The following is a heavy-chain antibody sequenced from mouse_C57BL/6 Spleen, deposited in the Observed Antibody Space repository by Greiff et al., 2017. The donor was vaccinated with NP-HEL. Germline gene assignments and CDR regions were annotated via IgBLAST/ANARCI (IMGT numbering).Heavy chain of an antibody. D-gene: IGHD2-3*01. CDR3: VRDGYYLLAY. J-gene: IGHJ3*01. V-gene: IGHV10-1*01. Sequence: GGGLVQPKGSLKLSCAASGFSFNTYAMNWVRQAPGKGLEWVARIRSKSNNYATYYADSVKDRFTISRDDSESMLYLQMNNLKTEDTAMYYCVRDGYYLLAYWGQGTLVTVSA. CDR2: IRSKSNNYAT. CDR1: GFSFNTYA.